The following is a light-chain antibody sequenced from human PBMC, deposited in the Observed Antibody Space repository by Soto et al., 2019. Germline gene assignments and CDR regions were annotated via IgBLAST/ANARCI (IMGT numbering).Light chain of an antibody. CDR2: GAS. Sequence: ETVLTQSPGTLSLSPGERVTLSCRASQSVSSSYLAGYQQKPGQAPRLLIYGASSRATGIPDRFSGSGSGTDFTLPISRLEPEDIAVYYCQQYGSSHRTFGQGTKLEIK. CDR1: QSVSSSY. J-gene: IGKJ2*01. V-gene: IGKV3-20*01. CDR3: QQYGSSHRT.